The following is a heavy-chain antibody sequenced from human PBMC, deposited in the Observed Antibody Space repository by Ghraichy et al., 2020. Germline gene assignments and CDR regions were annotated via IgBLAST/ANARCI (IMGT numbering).Heavy chain of an antibody. CDR3: AAEDYGGNSPWTEHAFDI. V-gene: IGHV1-58*01. CDR2: IVVGSGNT. D-gene: IGHD4-23*01. CDR1: GFTFTSSA. Sequence: PVKVSCKASGFTFTSSAVQWVRQARGQRLEWIGWIVVGSGNTNYAQKFQERVTITRDMSTSTAYMELSSLRSEDTAVYYCAAEDYGGNSPWTEHAFDIWGQGKMVTVSS. J-gene: IGHJ3*02.